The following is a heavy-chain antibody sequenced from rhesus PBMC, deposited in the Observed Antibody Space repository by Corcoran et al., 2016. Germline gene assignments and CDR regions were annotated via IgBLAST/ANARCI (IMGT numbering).Heavy chain of an antibody. CDR3: AKVGYSGGRDRFDF. J-gene: IGHJ3*01. Sequence: EVQLVETGGGLAQPGGLLKLSCAASGFTFSSLGMSWVRQVPGKRLEWVSAINSVWCSTYSSDSVKARCTISRDNSKNTLAMEMNSLGVEDAAVYCCAKVGYSGGRDRFDFWGRGLRVTVTS. D-gene: IGHD6-31*01. V-gene: IGHV3S5*01. CDR1: GFTFSSLG. CDR2: INSVWCST.